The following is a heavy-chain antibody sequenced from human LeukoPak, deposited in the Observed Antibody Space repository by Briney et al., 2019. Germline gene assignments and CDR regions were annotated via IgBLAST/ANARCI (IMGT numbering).Heavy chain of an antibody. CDR3: ARQSLGPSRSGTSNIWFDP. CDR2: IYYSGNT. V-gene: IGHV4-59*08. CDR1: GDSISSYC. J-gene: IGHJ5*02. Sequence: SETLSLTCTVSGDSISSYCWSWIRQPPGKGLEWIGFIYYSGNTNYNPSLKSRVTISVDTPKNQFSLKLTSVTAADTAVYYCARQSLGPSRSGTSNIWFDPWGQGTLVTVSS. D-gene: IGHD3-10*01.